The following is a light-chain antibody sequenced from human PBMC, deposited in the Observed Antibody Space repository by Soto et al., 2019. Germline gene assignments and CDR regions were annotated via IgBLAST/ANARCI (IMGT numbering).Light chain of an antibody. CDR3: SSFAGGGNPVL. CDR2: EVT. CDR1: SSDVGGYNY. V-gene: IGLV2-8*01. J-gene: IGLJ2*01. Sequence: QSALTQPPSASGSLGQSVTISCTGTSSDVGGYNYVSWHQQHPGKAPKLMIYEVTKRPPGVPDRFSGSKSGNTASLTVSGLQAEDEADYYCSSFAGGGNPVLFGGGSKLTVL.